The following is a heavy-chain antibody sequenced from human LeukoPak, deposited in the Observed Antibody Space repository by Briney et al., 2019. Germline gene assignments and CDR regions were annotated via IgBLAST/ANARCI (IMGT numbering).Heavy chain of an antibody. CDR1: GGSIRSDSHY. D-gene: IGHD6-19*01. Sequence: SETLSLTCTVSGGSIRSDSHYWVWIRQSPARGLEWLGSMYHGGSTYRNPSLKSRVTISIDTSQNQFSLKLNSVTAADTAVYYCARVFSVAGTFDYWGQGTLVTVSS. CDR2: MYHGGST. J-gene: IGHJ4*02. CDR3: ARVFSVAGTFDY. V-gene: IGHV4-39*07.